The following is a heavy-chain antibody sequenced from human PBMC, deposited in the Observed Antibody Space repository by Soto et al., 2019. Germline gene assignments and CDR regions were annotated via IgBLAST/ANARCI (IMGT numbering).Heavy chain of an antibody. D-gene: IGHD3-9*01. CDR1: GGSFSGYY. V-gene: IGHV4-34*01. CDR2: INHSGST. CDR3: ARAPPFQYYDIVTGYYSYGMDV. Sequence: SKTLSLTCAVYGGSFSGYYWSWIRQPPGKGLEWIGEINHSGSTNYNPSLKSRVTISVDTSKNQFSLKLSSVTAADTAVYYCARAPPFQYYDIVTGYYSYGMDVWGKGTTVTVSS. J-gene: IGHJ6*04.